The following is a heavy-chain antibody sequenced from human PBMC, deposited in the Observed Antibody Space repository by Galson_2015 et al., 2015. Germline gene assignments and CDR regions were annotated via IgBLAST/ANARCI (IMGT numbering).Heavy chain of an antibody. CDR1: GYSISSGYY. D-gene: IGHD5-12*01. CDR3: ARSGGYGPIDH. Sequence: TLSLTCTVSGYSISSGYYWHWIRQHPGQGLEWIGYMYYGGNTYYNPSLKSRVTLSVDTSENQFSLKVTSVTAADTAVYYCARSGGYGPIDHWGQGTLVTVSS. V-gene: IGHV4-31*03. J-gene: IGHJ4*02. CDR2: MYYGGNT.